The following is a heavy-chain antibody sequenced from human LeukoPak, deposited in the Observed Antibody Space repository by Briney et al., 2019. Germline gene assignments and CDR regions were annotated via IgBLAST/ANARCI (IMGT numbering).Heavy chain of an antibody. CDR3: ARTYSVLRYFDWFPGHFQH. CDR2: INHSGST. J-gene: IGHJ1*01. Sequence: SETLSLTCAVYGGSFSGYYWSWIRQPPGKGLEWIGEINHSGSTNYNPSLKSRVTISVDTSKNQFSLKLSSVTAADTAVYYCARTYSVLRYFDWFPGHFQHWGQGTLVTVSS. V-gene: IGHV4-34*01. CDR1: GGSFSGYY. D-gene: IGHD3-9*01.